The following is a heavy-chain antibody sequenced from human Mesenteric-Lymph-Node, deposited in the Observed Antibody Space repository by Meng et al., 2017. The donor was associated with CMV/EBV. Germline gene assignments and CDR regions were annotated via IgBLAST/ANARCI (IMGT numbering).Heavy chain of an antibody. Sequence: LSCTASGFTLSHYWMHWVRRAPGKGLGWVARINSDGRSTNYADSVKGRFTVSRDNAKNTLYLQMNSLGADDTAVYSCARGGSTFGDFWGQGTLVTVSS. CDR3: ARGGSTFGDF. V-gene: IGHV3-74*01. CDR1: GFTLSHYW. J-gene: IGHJ4*02. CDR2: INSDGRST. D-gene: IGHD2-2*01.